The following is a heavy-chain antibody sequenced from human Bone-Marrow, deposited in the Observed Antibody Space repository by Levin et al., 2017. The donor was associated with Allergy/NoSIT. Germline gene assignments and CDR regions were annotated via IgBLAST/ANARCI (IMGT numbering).Heavy chain of an antibody. CDR3: AKATKYYDTLTDDAFGI. CDR1: GLIFTNYG. J-gene: IGHJ3*02. Sequence: GGSLRLSCAASGLIFTNYGMHWVRQAPGNGLEWVATISYDGRNKFYADSVKGRFTISRDNSKDTLYLQMTNLKAEDTAVYYCAKATKYYDTLTDDAFGIWGLGTMVTVSS. V-gene: IGHV3-30*18. D-gene: IGHD3-9*01. CDR2: ISYDGRNK.